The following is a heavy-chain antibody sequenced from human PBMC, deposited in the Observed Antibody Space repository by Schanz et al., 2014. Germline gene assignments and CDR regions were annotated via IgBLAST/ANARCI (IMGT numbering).Heavy chain of an antibody. Sequence: QVQLQESGPGLVKPSETLSLTCTVSGASISGSSDYWGWIRQPPGKGLEWIGNVFYTGTTYTNPSLRSRLPLSVDTSKNQFSLKLTSVPAADTAVYFCARHGPLAGIPLDYWGRGTLVTVSS. CDR1: GASISGSSDY. CDR2: VFYTGTT. V-gene: IGHV4-39*01. D-gene: IGHD6-19*01. CDR3: ARHGPLAGIPLDY. J-gene: IGHJ4*02.